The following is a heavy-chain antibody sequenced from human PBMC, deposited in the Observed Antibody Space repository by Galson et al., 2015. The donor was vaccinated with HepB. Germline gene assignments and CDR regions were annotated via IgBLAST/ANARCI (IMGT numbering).Heavy chain of an antibody. CDR2: ISYAGSNK. CDR1: GFTFSSCG. CDR3: AKDSETGTADY. J-gene: IGHJ4*02. Sequence: SLRLSCAASGFTFSSCGMHWVRQAPGRGLEWVAVISYAGSNKYYADSVKGRFTISRDNSKNTLYLQMNSLRAEDTAVYYCAKDSETGTADYWGQGTLVTVSS. D-gene: IGHD1-1*01. V-gene: IGHV3-30*18.